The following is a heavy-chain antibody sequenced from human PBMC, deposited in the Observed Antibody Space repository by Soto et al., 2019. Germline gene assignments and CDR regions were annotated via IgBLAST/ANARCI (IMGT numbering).Heavy chain of an antibody. Sequence: SETLSLTCTVSGGSISSSSYYWGWIRQPPGKGLEWIGSIYYSGSTYHNPSLKSRVTISVDTSKNQFSLKLSSVTAADTAVYYCARSAGYCSGGSCHYYYYYGMDVWGQGTTVTVSS. V-gene: IGHV4-39*01. CDR1: GGSISSSSYY. J-gene: IGHJ6*02. CDR2: IYYSGST. D-gene: IGHD2-15*01. CDR3: ARSAGYCSGGSCHYYYYYGMDV.